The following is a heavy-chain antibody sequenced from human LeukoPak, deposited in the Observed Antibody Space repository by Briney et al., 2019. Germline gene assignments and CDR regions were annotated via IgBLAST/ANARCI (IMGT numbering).Heavy chain of an antibody. V-gene: IGHV4-34*01. CDR2: INHSGST. Sequence: SETLSLTCTVSGSSISSHSWSWIRQPPGKGLEWIGEINHSGSTNYNPSLKSRVTISVDTSKNQFSLKLSSVTAADTAVYYCARLFLSGDSSGYYSGFDYWGQGTLVTVSS. CDR3: ARLFLSGDSSGYYSGFDY. CDR1: GSSISSHS. D-gene: IGHD3-22*01. J-gene: IGHJ4*02.